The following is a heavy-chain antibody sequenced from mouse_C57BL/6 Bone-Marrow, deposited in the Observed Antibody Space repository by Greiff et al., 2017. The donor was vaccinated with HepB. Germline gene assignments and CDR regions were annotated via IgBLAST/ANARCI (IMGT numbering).Heavy chain of an antibody. V-gene: IGHV14-3*01. D-gene: IGHD1-1*01. J-gene: IGHJ1*03. CDR3: ASVYYGSRGYFDV. CDR1: GFNIKNTY. CDR2: IDPANGNT. Sequence: EVMLVESVAELVRPGASVKLSCTASGFNIKNTYMHWVKQRPEQGLEWIGRIDPANGNTKYAPKFQGKATITADTSSNTAYLQLSSLTSEDTAIYYCASVYYGSRGYFDVWGTGTTVTVSS.